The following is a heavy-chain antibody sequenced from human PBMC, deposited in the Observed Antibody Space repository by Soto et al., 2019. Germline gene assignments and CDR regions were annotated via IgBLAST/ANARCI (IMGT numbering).Heavy chain of an antibody. CDR1: GGSIISYY. D-gene: IGHD1-26*01. J-gene: IGHJ4*02. Sequence: SETLSLTCTVSGGSIISYYCICIRQPPGKGLEWIGYIYYSGSTNYNPSLKSRVTISVDTSKNQFSLKLSSVTAADTAVYYCARDDGSYYFDYWGQGTLVTVSS. V-gene: IGHV4-59*01. CDR3: ARDDGSYYFDY. CDR2: IYYSGST.